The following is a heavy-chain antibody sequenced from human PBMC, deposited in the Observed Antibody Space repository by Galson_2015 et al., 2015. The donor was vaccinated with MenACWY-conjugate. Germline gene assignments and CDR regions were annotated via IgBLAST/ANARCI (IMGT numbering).Heavy chain of an antibody. CDR2: ISGSGGST. J-gene: IGHJ4*02. CDR3: ANPLYDFWSGYYF. V-gene: IGHV3-23*01. Sequence: SLRLSCAASGFTFSSYAMSWVRQAPGKGLEWVSAISGSGGSTYYADSVKGRFTISRDNSKNTLYLQMNSLRAEDTAVYYCANPLYDFWSGYYFWGQGTLVTVSS. CDR1: GFTFSSYA. D-gene: IGHD3-3*01.